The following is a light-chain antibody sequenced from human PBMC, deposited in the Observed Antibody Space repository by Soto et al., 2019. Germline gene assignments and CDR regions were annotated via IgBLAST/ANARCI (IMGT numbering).Light chain of an antibody. CDR3: QQSYSTPT. CDR1: PSISSY. CDR2: AAS. V-gene: IGKV1-39*01. Sequence: DIQMTQSPSSLSASVGDRVTITCRASPSISSYLNWYQQKPVKAPKLLIYAASSLQSGVPSRFSGSGSGTEFTLTISSLQPEDFATYYCQQSYSTPTFGQRTKLEIK. J-gene: IGKJ2*01.